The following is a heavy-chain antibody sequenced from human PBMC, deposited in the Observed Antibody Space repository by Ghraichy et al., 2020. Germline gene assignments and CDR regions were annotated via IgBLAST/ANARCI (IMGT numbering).Heavy chain of an antibody. Sequence: GESLNISCSASGFTFSSFAMYWVRQAPGKGLEFVSAISGNGGSIFSADSVKGRFTISRDNSKNTLYLQMRSLRPDDSAVYYCVKDRYRFDYWGQGTLVTVAS. J-gene: IGHJ4*02. D-gene: IGHD3-16*02. V-gene: IGHV3-64D*06. CDR2: ISGNGGSI. CDR3: VKDRYRFDY. CDR1: GFTFSSFA.